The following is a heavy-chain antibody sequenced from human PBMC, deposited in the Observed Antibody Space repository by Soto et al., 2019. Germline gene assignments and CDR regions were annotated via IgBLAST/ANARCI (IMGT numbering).Heavy chain of an antibody. D-gene: IGHD3-3*01. V-gene: IGHV4-39*01. CDR1: GGSISSSSYY. CDR2: IYYSGST. CDR3: ARPFLEWLLGAFDI. Sequence: SETLSLTCTVSGGSISSSSYYWGWIRQPPGKGLEWIGSIYYSGSTYYNPSLKSRVTISVDTSKNQFSLKLSSVTAADTAVYYRARPFLEWLLGAFDIWGQGTMVTVSS. J-gene: IGHJ3*02.